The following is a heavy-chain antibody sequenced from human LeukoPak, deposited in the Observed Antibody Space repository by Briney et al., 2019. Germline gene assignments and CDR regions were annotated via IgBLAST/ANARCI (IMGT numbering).Heavy chain of an antibody. CDR2: IYYSGST. D-gene: IGHD1-26*01. CDR1: GGSISSSSYY. CDR3: AEGARVGALFDY. V-gene: IGHV4-39*07. J-gene: IGHJ4*02. Sequence: SETLSLTCTVSGGSISSSSYYWGWIRQPPGKGLEWIGSIYYSGSTYYNPSLKSRVTISVDTSKNQFSLKLSSVTAADTAVYYCAEGARVGALFDYWGQGTLVTVSS.